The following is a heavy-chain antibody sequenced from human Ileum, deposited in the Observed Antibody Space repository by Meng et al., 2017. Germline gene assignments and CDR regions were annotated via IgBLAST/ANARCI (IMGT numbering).Heavy chain of an antibody. CDR1: GFTFSSYS. CDR2: ISYSSSYI. CDR3: VRAGSIVGDTTDWFDP. V-gene: IGHV3-21*01. J-gene: IGHJ5*02. D-gene: IGHD1-26*01. Sequence: GESLKISCAASGFTFSSYSMNWVRQAPGKGLEWVSSISYSSSYIFYADSVKGRFTISRDNAKNSLFLQMNSLRAEDTAVYYCVRAGSIVGDTTDWFDPWGQGTLVTVSS.